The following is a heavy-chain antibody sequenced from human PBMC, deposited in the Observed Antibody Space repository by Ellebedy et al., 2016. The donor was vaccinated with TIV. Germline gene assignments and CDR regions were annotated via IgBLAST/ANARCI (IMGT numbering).Heavy chain of an antibody. J-gene: IGHJ4*02. CDR3: ARDYYGSGSYFKE. CDR1: GYTFTDYY. D-gene: IGHD3-10*01. CDR2: IKTDTGDT. V-gene: IGHV1-2*02. Sequence: AASVKVSCKASGYTFTDYYMHWVRQAPGQGLEWMGWIKTDTGDTGYAQKFQGRFTMTRDTSINTSYMELSRLRSDDTAVYYCARDYYGSGSYFKEWGQGTLVTVSS.